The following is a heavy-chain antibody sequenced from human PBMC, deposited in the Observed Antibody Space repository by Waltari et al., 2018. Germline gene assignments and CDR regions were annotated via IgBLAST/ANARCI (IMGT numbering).Heavy chain of an antibody. CDR2: INHSGST. CDR3: ASTKSSQRRLYSSSWYGGAFDI. Sequence: QVQLQQWGAGLLKPSETLSLTCAVYGGSFSGYYWSWIRQPPGKGLEWIGEINHSGSTNYNPSLKSRVTISVDTSKNQFSLKLSSVTAADTAVYYCASTKSSQRRLYSSSWYGGAFDIWGQGTMVTVSS. D-gene: IGHD6-13*01. CDR1: GGSFSGYY. J-gene: IGHJ3*02. V-gene: IGHV4-34*01.